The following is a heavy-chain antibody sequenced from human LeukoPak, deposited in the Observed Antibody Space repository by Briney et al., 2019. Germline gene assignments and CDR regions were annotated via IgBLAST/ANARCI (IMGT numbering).Heavy chain of an antibody. V-gene: IGHV3-21*04. Sequence: GGSLRLSCAASGFTFSSYSMNWVRQAPGKGLEWVSSISSSSSYIYYADSVKGRFTISRDNSKNTLYLQMNSLRAEDTAVYYCAKFPYYYGSGSSHFDYWGQGTLVTVSS. CDR2: ISSSSSYI. J-gene: IGHJ4*02. D-gene: IGHD3-10*01. CDR1: GFTFSSYS. CDR3: AKFPYYYGSGSSHFDY.